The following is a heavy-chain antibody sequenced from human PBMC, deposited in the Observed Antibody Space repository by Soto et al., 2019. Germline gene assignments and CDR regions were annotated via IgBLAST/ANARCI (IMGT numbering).Heavy chain of an antibody. CDR1: GFTFITYA. J-gene: IGHJ4*02. CDR3: AKLPAAQSYFDF. CDR2: ISGSGGST. D-gene: IGHD2-2*01. Sequence: EVQLLDSGGGLVQPGGSLRLSCAASGFTFITYAMSWVRQAPGKGLEWVSIISGSGGSTYYPDSVKGRFTISRENSKNTLYLQMNSLRADDTAVYYCAKLPAAQSYFDFWGQGTLVTVSS. V-gene: IGHV3-23*01.